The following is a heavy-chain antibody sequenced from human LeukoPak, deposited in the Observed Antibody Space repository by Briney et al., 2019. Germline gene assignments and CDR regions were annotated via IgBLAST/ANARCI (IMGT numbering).Heavy chain of an antibody. CDR3: APRGDIEHSYVYGKWFDP. Sequence: SETLSLTCAVYGGSFSAYYWTWIRQPPGKGLEWIGEVNHSGSSNYNSSLRSRVTISVDTSYKQFSLRLSSVTAADTAVYYCAPRGDIEHSYVYGKWFDPWGQGTRVTVSS. CDR1: GGSFSAYY. D-gene: IGHD5-18*01. CDR2: VNHSGSS. J-gene: IGHJ5*02. V-gene: IGHV4-34*01.